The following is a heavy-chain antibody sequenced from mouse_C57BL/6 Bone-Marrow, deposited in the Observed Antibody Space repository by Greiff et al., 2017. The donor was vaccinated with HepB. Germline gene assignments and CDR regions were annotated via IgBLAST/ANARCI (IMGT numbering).Heavy chain of an antibody. CDR1: GYTFTSYG. Sequence: VQLQESGAELARPGASVKLSCKASGYTFTSYGISWVKQRTGQGLEWIGEIYPRSGNTYYNEKFKGKATLTADKSSSTAYMELSSLTSEDSAVYFCETAQAIYAMDYWGQGTSVTVSS. D-gene: IGHD3-2*02. CDR3: ETAQAIYAMDY. V-gene: IGHV1-81*01. CDR2: IYPRSGNT. J-gene: IGHJ4*01.